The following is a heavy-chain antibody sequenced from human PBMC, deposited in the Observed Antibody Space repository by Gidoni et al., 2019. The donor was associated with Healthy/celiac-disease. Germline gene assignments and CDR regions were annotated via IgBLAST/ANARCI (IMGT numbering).Heavy chain of an antibody. Sequence: QVQLQESGPGLVKPSDTLSLPCAVPGYSISSSNWWGWIRQPPGKGLEWIGYIYYSGSTYYNPSLKSRVTMSVDTSKNQFSLKLSSVTAVDTAVYYCARIKGEVTGAFDIWGQGTMVTVSS. D-gene: IGHD1-26*01. J-gene: IGHJ3*02. CDR1: GYSISSSNW. CDR3: ARIKGEVTGAFDI. V-gene: IGHV4-28*01. CDR2: IYYSGST.